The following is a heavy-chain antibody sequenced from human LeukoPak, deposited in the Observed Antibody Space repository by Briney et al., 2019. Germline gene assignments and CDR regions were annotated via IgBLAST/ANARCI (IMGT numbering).Heavy chain of an antibody. D-gene: IGHD4/OR15-4a*01. V-gene: IGHV3-21*04. CDR3: ARRAGAYSHPYDY. CDR1: GFTFSSYS. CDR2: ISSSSSYV. Sequence: GGSLRLSCAASGFTFSSYSMNWVRQAPGKGLEWVSSISSSSSYVYYADSVKGRFTISRDNSKNTLYLQMNSLRAEDTAVYYCARRAGAYSHPYDYWGQGTLVTVSS. J-gene: IGHJ4*02.